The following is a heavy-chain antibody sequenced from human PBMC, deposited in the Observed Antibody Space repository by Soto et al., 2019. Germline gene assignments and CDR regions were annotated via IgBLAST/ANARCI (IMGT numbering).Heavy chain of an antibody. CDR2: ISYDGSNK. J-gene: IGHJ4*02. CDR3: ARDGHSSGYSLPDY. D-gene: IGHD3-22*01. V-gene: IGHV3-30-3*01. Sequence: GGSLRLSCAASGFSFSSYAMHWVRQAPGKGLEWVAVISYDGSNKYYADSVKGRFTISRDNSKNTLYLQMNSLRAEDTAVYYCARDGHSSGYSLPDYWGQGT. CDR1: GFSFSSYA.